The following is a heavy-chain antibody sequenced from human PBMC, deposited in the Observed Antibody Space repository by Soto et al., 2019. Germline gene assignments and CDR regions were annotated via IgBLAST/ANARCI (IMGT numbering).Heavy chain of an antibody. Sequence: QLQLQESGPGLVKPSETLSLTCTVSGDSVTIRDYYWGWIRQPPGKGLEWIGSIHYSGSTYYNPSLKSRVTISGDTSKKQFSLNLTSVTAADAAVYYCAAHDSGGYYAEYWGQGTLVTVSA. CDR2: IHYSGST. J-gene: IGHJ4*02. CDR1: GDSVTIRDYY. CDR3: AAHDSGGYYAEY. V-gene: IGHV4-39*01. D-gene: IGHD3-22*01.